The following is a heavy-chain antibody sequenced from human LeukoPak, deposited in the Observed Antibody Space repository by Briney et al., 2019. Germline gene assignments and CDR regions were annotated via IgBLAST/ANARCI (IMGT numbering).Heavy chain of an antibody. Sequence: SETLSLTCTVSGGSISSSSYYWGWIRQPPGKGLEWIGSIYYSGSTYYNPSLKSRVTISVDTSKNQFSLKLSSVTAADTAVYYCASGVEGATVYFDYWGQGTLITVSS. CDR3: ASGVEGATVYFDY. CDR1: GGSISSSSYY. V-gene: IGHV4-39*01. CDR2: IYYSGST. D-gene: IGHD1-26*01. J-gene: IGHJ4*02.